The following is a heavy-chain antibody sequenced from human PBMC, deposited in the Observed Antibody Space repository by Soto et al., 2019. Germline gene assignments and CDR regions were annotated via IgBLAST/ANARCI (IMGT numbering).Heavy chain of an antibody. V-gene: IGHV3-30*18. CDR1: GFTFSSYG. CDR3: AKDSGGRYSLHCGMDV. CDR2: ISYDGSNK. Sequence: QVQLVESGGGVVQPGRSLRLSCAASGFTFSSYGMHWVRQAPGKGLEWVAVISYDGSNKYYADSVKGRFTISRDNSKNTLYLQMNNLRAEDTAVYYCAKDSGGRYSLHCGMDVWGQGNTVTGSS. J-gene: IGHJ6*02. D-gene: IGHD3-10*01.